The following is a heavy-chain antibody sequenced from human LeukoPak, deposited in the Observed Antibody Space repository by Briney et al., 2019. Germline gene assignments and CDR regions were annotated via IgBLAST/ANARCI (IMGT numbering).Heavy chain of an antibody. D-gene: IGHD4-17*01. Sequence: ASVKVSCKASGYTFNRYGISWVRQAPGQGLEWMGWISAYNGNTKNAQNLQGRVTMTTDTSTSTVYLELRSLRSDDTAVYYCAREGAQANYGDTTLWGQGTLVTVSS. V-gene: IGHV1-18*01. CDR2: ISAYNGNT. CDR1: GYTFNRYG. J-gene: IGHJ4*02. CDR3: AREGAQANYGDTTL.